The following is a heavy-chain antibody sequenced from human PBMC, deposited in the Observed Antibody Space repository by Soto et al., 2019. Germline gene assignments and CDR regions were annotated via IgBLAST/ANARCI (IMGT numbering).Heavy chain of an antibody. CDR3: ALFTTVTYNWFDP. J-gene: IGHJ5*02. D-gene: IGHD4-17*01. Sequence: GASVKVSCKASGYTFTSYGISWVREAPGQGLEWMGWISAYNGNTNYAQKLQGRVTMTTDTSTSTAYMELRSLRSDDTAVYYCALFTTVTYNWFDPWGQGTLVTVSS. CDR2: ISAYNGNT. CDR1: GYTFTSYG. V-gene: IGHV1-18*01.